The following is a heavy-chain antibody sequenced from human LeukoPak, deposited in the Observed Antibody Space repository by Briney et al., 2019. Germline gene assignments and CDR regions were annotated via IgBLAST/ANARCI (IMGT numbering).Heavy chain of an antibody. CDR1: GFNYSSYT. V-gene: IGHV3-48*01. D-gene: IGHD3-3*01. Sequence: GGSLRLSCAASGFNYSSYTMNWVRQAPGMGLEWLSYISASRGITYYADSVKGRFTISRDNAKNSLYLQMNSLRAEDTAVYYCVRGSLASGVVVYYYYYLDVWSKGTTVTVSS. CDR3: VRGSLASGVVVYYYYYLDV. CDR2: ISASRGIT. J-gene: IGHJ6*03.